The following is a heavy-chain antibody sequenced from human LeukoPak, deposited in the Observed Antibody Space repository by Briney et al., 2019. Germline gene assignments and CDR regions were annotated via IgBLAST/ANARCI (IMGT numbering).Heavy chain of an antibody. CDR2: ILYDGSLE. D-gene: IGHD1-26*01. J-gene: IGHJ4*02. V-gene: IGHV3-30*04. CDR3: ARGAILGGYNLIDD. CDR1: GFSFGTYA. Sequence: PGKSLRLSCAASGFSFGTYAMHWVRQAPGKGLEWVALILYDGSLENTADSVRGRFIISRDNSKNTLFLQMNSLRIEDTAVYYCARGAILGGYNLIDDWGQATLVTVSS.